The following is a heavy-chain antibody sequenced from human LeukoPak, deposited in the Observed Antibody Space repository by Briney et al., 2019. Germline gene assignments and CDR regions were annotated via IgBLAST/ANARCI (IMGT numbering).Heavy chain of an antibody. CDR1: GFTFSSYS. D-gene: IGHD2-2*01. CDR2: ISSSSSYI. Sequence: PGGSLRLSCAASGFTFSSYSMNWVRQAPGKGLEWVSSISSSSSYIYYADSVKGRFTISRDNAKNSLYLQMNSLRAEDTAVYYCASSPDAYCSSTSCYPFDPWGQGTLVTVSS. CDR3: ASSPDAYCSSTSCYPFDP. V-gene: IGHV3-21*01. J-gene: IGHJ5*02.